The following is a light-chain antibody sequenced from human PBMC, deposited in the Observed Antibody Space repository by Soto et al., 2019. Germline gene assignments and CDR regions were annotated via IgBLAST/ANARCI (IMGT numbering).Light chain of an antibody. CDR1: QDINKY. CDR2: DAS. J-gene: IGKJ4*01. V-gene: IGKV1-33*01. CDR3: QQYDHVPVT. Sequence: DIQMTQSPSSLSASVRDRVTITCQASQDINKYLNWYQQKPGKAPKLLIYDASNLETGVPSRFSGSGSGTDFTFTISSLQPEDIATYYCQQYDHVPVTFGGGTKVDIK.